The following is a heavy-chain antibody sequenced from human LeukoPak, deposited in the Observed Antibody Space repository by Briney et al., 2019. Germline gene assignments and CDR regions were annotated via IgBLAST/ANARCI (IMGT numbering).Heavy chain of an antibody. V-gene: IGHV3-33*01. CDR1: GFTFSSYG. D-gene: IGHD1-26*01. J-gene: IGHJ6*03. CDR2: IWYDGSNK. CDR3: AREMGATLYYYYYYMDV. Sequence: GGSLRLSCAASGFTFSSYGMHWVRQAPGKGLEWVAVIWYDGSNKYYADSVKGRFTISRDNSKNTLYLQMNSLRAEDTAVYYCAREMGATLYYYYYYMDVWGKGTTVTVSS.